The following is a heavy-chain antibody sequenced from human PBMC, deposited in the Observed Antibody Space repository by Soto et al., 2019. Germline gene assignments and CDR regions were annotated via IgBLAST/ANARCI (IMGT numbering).Heavy chain of an antibody. CDR3: AKDQQPSERGYSSGWPRFRNAFDI. CDR2: ISGSGGST. V-gene: IGHV3-23*01. D-gene: IGHD6-19*01. CDR1: GFTFSSYA. J-gene: IGHJ3*02. Sequence: PGGSLRLSCAASGFTFSSYAMSWVRQAPGKGLEWVSAISGSGGSTYYADSVKGRFTISRDNSKNTLYLQMNSLRAEDTAVYYCAKDQQPSERGYSSGWPRFRNAFDIWGQGTMVTVSS.